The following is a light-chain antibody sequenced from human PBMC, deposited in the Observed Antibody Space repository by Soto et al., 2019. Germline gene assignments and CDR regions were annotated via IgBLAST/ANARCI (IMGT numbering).Light chain of an antibody. CDR2: GAS. Sequence: EIVWTQSPGTLFLSPGERVTLSCRARQSSTSRLAWYQHKPGQAPTLLMSGASNSASGVPVRFSGSGSGTDFTHIITRLDPEDFALYYCQQYGGSPITFGLGTRVEIK. CDR3: QQYGGSPIT. J-gene: IGKJ5*01. CDR1: QSSTSR. V-gene: IGKV3-20*01.